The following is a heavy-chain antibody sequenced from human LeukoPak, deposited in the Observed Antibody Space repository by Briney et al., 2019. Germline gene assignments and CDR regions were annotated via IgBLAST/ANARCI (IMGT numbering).Heavy chain of an antibody. Sequence: PGGSLRLSCAASGFTFSSYAMSWVRQAPGEGLKWFSAISGRGGSTDYADSVKGRFTISRHNSKNTLYLQMNSLRSEDTAVYYRARVVVKKPSAYYYYMDVLVKGTTVTVSS. J-gene: IGHJ6*03. CDR1: GFTFSSYA. V-gene: IGHV3-23*01. D-gene: IGHD3-22*01. CDR2: ISGRGGST. CDR3: ARVVVKKPSAYYYYMDV.